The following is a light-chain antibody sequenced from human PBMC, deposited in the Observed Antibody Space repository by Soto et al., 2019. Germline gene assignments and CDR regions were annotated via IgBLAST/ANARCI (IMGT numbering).Light chain of an antibody. J-gene: IGKJ1*01. CDR1: QSVSSN. V-gene: IGKV3-15*01. Sequence: EIVMTQSPATLSVSLGERATLSCRASQSVSSNLAWYHQRPGQAPRLLIYGASTRATGIPARFSGSGSGTEFTLTISSLQSEDLGVYYCQQRSNWPRTFGQGTKVDI. CDR3: QQRSNWPRT. CDR2: GAS.